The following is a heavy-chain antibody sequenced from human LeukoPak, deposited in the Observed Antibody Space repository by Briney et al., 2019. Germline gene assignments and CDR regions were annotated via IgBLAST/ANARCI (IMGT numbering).Heavy chain of an antibody. Sequence: PSETLSLTCTVSGGSITSGGYYWNWIRQLPGKGLEWIGCIYYSGITYYNPSLKSRVTISVDTSKNECSLYLNSVTAADTAVFYCAREGWYYYDSSGENAFDIWGQGTMVTVSS. CDR2: IYYSGIT. J-gene: IGHJ3*02. V-gene: IGHV4-31*03. CDR1: GGSITSGGYY. D-gene: IGHD3-22*01. CDR3: AREGWYYYDSSGENAFDI.